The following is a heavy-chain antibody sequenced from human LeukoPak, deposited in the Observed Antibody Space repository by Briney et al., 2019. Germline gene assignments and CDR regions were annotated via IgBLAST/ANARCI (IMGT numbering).Heavy chain of an antibody. J-gene: IGHJ4*02. CDR3: IGSGGWPGY. CDR1: GFTFSSYW. Sequence: GGSLRLSCAASGFTFSSYWMHWVRHAPGKGLVWVSRIGSDGSTIYADSVKGRFTIPRDNAKNTPYLQMNSLRAEDTAVYYCIGSGGWPGYWGQGTLVTVSS. CDR2: IGSDGST. D-gene: IGHD6-19*01. V-gene: IGHV3-74*01.